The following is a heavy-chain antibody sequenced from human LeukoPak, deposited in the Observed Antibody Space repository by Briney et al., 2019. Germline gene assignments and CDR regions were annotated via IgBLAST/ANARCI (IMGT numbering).Heavy chain of an antibody. D-gene: IGHD1-26*01. V-gene: IGHV3-23*01. CDR3: AKAERFSGTKTPDY. J-gene: IGHJ4*02. CDR1: GFTFSSYA. CDR2: ISGSGRST. Sequence: QTGGSLRLSCAASGFTFSSYAMSWVRQAPGKGLEWVSVISGSGRSTIYADSVKGRFTISRDNSKNTLYLQMNSLRAEDTAVYYCAKAERFSGTKTPDYWGQGTLVTVSS.